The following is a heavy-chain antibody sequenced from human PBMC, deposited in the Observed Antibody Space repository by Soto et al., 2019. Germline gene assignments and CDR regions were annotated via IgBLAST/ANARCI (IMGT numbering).Heavy chain of an antibody. D-gene: IGHD3-16*01. J-gene: IGHJ4*02. Sequence: QVQLVESGGGVVQPGRSLRLSCAASGFTFNTYAMHWVRQAPGKGLEWVAVISYDGSKKDYADSVMGRFTISRDNSNKALYLQMDSLRRDDRAIYYCARVPRYYDAPDNYLDGWGQGSNVTVSS. CDR3: ARVPRYYDAPDNYLDG. CDR1: GFTFNTYA. CDR2: ISYDGSKK. V-gene: IGHV3-30-3*01.